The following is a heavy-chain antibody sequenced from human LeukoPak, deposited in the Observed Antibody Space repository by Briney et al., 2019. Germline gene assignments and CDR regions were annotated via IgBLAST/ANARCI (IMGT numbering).Heavy chain of an antibody. CDR1: GYTFTSYG. J-gene: IGHJ4*02. CDR3: ARDPMSLSGVTLDY. Sequence: ASVKVSCKASGYTFTSYGISWVRQAPGQGLEWMGWISAYNGNTNYAQKLQGRVTMTTDTSTGTAYMELRSLRSDDTAVYYCARDPMSLSGVTLDYWGQGTLVTVSS. V-gene: IGHV1-18*01. D-gene: IGHD3-10*02. CDR2: ISAYNGNT.